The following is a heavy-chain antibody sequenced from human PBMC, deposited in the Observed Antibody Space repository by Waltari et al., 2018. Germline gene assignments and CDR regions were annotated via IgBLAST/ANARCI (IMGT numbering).Heavy chain of an antibody. CDR1: GFTFSSYG. J-gene: IGHJ4*02. D-gene: IGHD6-19*01. V-gene: IGHV3-30*18. CDR2: ISYDGSNK. Sequence: QVQLVESGGGVVQPGRSLRLSCAASGFTFSSYGMHWVRQAPGKGLEWVAVISYDGSNKYYADSVKGRVTISRDNSKNTLYLQMNSLRAEDTAVYYCAKDSAVAGSFFDYWGQGTLVTVSS. CDR3: AKDSAVAGSFFDY.